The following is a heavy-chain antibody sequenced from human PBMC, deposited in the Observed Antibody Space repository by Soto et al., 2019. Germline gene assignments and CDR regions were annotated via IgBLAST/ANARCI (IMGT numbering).Heavy chain of an antibody. V-gene: IGHV3-64*01. Sequence: EVQLVESGGGLVQPGGSLRLSCAASGFTFSSYTMHWVRQAPGKGLEYVSAISSNGGSTYYANSVKGRFTISRDNSKNKLYLQMGSLRAEDMAVYYCARGEPFDYWGQGTLVTVSS. J-gene: IGHJ4*02. CDR2: ISSNGGST. CDR3: ARGEPFDY. CDR1: GFTFSSYT. D-gene: IGHD3-16*01.